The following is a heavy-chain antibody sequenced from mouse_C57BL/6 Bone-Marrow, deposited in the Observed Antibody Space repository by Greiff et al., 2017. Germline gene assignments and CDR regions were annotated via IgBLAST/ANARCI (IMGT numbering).Heavy chain of an antibody. V-gene: IGHV14-2*01. CDR2: FDTEDGEN. J-gene: IGHJ2*01. Sequence: VQLQQSGAELVKPWASLTLSCSVSGFYIKDYYMCWVMQRSQQGQVGLGRFDTEDGENKYDPSFQGKATITADTSSNTAYLELSSLTSEDTAVYYCARPSTTGYWGQGTTLTVSS. CDR3: ARPSTTGY. CDR1: GFYIKDYY. D-gene: IGHD1-1*01.